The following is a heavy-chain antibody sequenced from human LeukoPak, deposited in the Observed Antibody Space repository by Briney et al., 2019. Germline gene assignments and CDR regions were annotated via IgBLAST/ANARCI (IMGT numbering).Heavy chain of an antibody. V-gene: IGHV4-59*01. Sequence: SETLSLTCLVSRGSISSYYCSWIRQPPGKGLEWIGYIYYSGSTNYNPSLKSRVTISVDATKNQFSLKLSSVTAADTAVYYCARGYYGSGSYYYFDYWGQGTLVTVSS. CDR3: ARGYYGSGSYYYFDY. CDR1: RGSISSYY. CDR2: IYYSGST. J-gene: IGHJ4*02. D-gene: IGHD3-10*01.